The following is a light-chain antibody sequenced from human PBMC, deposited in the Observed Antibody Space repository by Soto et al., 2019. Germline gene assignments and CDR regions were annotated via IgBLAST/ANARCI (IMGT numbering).Light chain of an antibody. Sequence: VMTQAPLSLPGTPGEPASISGRPIHSLLHSNGYNYLDWYRQKPGQSPQLLIYLGSNRASGVPDRFSGSGSGTDFTLKISRVEAEDVGVYYCMQALQTLRTFGQGTRLEIK. CDR2: LGS. J-gene: IGKJ5*01. CDR1: HSLLHSNGYNY. V-gene: IGKV2-28*01. CDR3: MQALQTLRT.